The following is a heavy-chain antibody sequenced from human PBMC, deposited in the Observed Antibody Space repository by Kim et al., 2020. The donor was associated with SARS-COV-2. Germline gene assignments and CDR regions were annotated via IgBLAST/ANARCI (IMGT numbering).Heavy chain of an antibody. D-gene: IGHD6-13*01. CDR3: ARDREYSSSWYGFDS. J-gene: IGHJ4*02. CDR2: IHYSGST. CDR1: GGSISSYY. Sequence: SETLSLTCIVSGGSISSYYWSWIRQPPGKGLEWIAYIHYSGSTKYNPSLKSRVTVAVDTTMNHLSLKLSSVTAADTAVYYCARDREYSSSWYGFDSWGQGTVVTVSS. V-gene: IGHV4-59*13.